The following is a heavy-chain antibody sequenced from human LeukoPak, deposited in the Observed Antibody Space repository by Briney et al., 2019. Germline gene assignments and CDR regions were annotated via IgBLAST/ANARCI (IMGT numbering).Heavy chain of an antibody. CDR3: ARFLDP. Sequence: PGGSLRLSCAASGFTFSNYEMNWFRQAPGKGLEWVSYTSTSGTTIYYTDSVKGRFTISRDTAKNSLYLQMNSLRAEDTAVYYCARFLDPWGQGTLVTVSS. CDR2: TSTSGTTI. CDR1: GFTFSNYE. V-gene: IGHV3-48*03. J-gene: IGHJ5*02.